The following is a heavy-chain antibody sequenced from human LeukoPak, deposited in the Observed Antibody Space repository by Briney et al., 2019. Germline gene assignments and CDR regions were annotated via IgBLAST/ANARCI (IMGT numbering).Heavy chain of an antibody. J-gene: IGHJ4*02. V-gene: IGHV7-4-1*02. D-gene: IGHD6-6*01. CDR3: ARGRSSSSSDPRDY. Sequence: HRASVKVSCKASGYTFTSYAMNWVRQAPGQGLEWMGWINTNTGNPTYAQGFTGRFVFSLDTPVSTAYLQISSLKAEDTAVYYCARGRSSSSSDPRDYWGQGTLVTVSS. CDR1: GYTFTSYA. CDR2: INTNTGNP.